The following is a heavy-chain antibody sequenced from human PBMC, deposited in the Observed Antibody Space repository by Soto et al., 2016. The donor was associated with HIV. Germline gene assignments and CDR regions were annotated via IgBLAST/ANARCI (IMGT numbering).Heavy chain of an antibody. CDR2: ISGSGSST. CDR3: TKDLPGRPVGARGRDYFDY. D-gene: IGHD1-26*01. J-gene: IGHJ4*02. Sequence: EVQLLESGGGLVQPGGSLRLSCAASGFSFSTYAMSWVRQAPGKGLEWVASISGSGSSTYYADSVRGRFTISRDNSKNTLYLQMNSLRAEDTAVYYCTKDLPGRPVGARGRDYFDYWGQGTLVTV. V-gene: IGHV3-23*01. CDR1: GFSFSTYA.